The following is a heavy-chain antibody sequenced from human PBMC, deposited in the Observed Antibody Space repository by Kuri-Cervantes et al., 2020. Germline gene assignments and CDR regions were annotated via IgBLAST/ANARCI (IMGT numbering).Heavy chain of an antibody. V-gene: IGHV4-39*01. D-gene: IGHD2-15*01. Sequence: SETLSLTCTVSGGSMSDGSYYWGWVRQPPGKGLEWIGSIFYSGNTYYNPSLKSRVTISRDMSKNQFSLKLSSVTAADTAVYYCARGVVVVVAAVCYYYMDVWGKGTTVTVSS. CDR1: GGSMSDGSYY. CDR2: IFYSGNT. J-gene: IGHJ6*03. CDR3: ARGVVVVVAAVCYYYMDV.